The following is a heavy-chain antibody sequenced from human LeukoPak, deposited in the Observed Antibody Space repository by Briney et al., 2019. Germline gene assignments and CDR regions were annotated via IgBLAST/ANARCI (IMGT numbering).Heavy chain of an antibody. Sequence: PGESLRLSCAASGFTFSNYWMSWVRQAPGKGLEWVANIRQDGSEKYYVDSVKGRFTISRDNTKKSLFLQMSSLRAEDTAVYYCARGDFYDYGNYVDALDVWGQGTMVTVSS. CDR3: ARGDFYDYGNYVDALDV. CDR2: IRQDGSEK. V-gene: IGHV3-7*01. D-gene: IGHD4/OR15-4a*01. J-gene: IGHJ3*01. CDR1: GFTFSNYW.